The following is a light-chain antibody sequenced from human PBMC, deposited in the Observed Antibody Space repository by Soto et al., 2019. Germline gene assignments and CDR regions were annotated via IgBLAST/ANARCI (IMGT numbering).Light chain of an antibody. V-gene: IGKV3-15*01. Sequence: EIVMTQSPPTLSVSPGEIATLSCRASQSVSNNLAWYQQRPGQAPRIIIYGASTRATGVPARFSGSGSGTDFTLAISCLQSEDFATYYCQQYYSYPRTLSQGTKVDIK. J-gene: IGKJ1*01. CDR1: QSVSNN. CDR2: GAS. CDR3: QQYYSYPRT.